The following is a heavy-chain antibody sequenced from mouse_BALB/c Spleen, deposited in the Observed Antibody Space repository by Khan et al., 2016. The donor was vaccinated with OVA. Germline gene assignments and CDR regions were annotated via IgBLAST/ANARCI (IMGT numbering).Heavy chain of an antibody. V-gene: IGHV1-15*01. CDR3: TSRVYGSSYGFAY. Sequence: VQLQQSGAELVRPGASVTLSCKASGYTFTDYELHWVKQTPVHGLEWTGAIDPEADFNAYNQKFKGKATLTADKSSSTAYMELRSLTSDDSAVYYCTSRVYGSSYGFAYWGQGTLVAVS. CDR2: IDPEADFN. D-gene: IGHD1-1*01. CDR1: GYTFTDYE. J-gene: IGHJ3*01.